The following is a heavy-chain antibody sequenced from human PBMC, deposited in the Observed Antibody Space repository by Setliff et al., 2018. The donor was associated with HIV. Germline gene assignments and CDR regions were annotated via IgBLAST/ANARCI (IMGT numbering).Heavy chain of an antibody. CDR3: ARGGPLGSWLNFYYYGMDV. Sequence: ASVKVSCKASGYTFTSYAMHWVRQAPGQRLEWMGWINAGNGNTKDSEKFQGRVTITRDTSANIVYMEVSSLRSEDTAIYYCARGGPLGSWLNFYYYGMDVWGQGTTVTVSS. CDR2: INAGNGNT. CDR1: GYTFTSYA. V-gene: IGHV1-3*01. D-gene: IGHD6-13*01. J-gene: IGHJ6*02.